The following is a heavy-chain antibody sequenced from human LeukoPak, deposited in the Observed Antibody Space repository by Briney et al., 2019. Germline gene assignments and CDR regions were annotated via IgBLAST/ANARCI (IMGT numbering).Heavy chain of an antibody. V-gene: IGHV3-48*01. CDR1: GFTFSSYS. CDR2: ISSSSSTI. J-gene: IGHJ4*02. Sequence: GGSLRLSCAASGFTFSSYSMIWVRQAPGKGLEWVSYISSSSSTIYYADSVKGRFTISRDNAKNSLYLQMNSLRAEDTAVYYCARDRHRYSYDTGGYPPYWGQGTLVTVSS. CDR3: ARDRHRYSYDTGGYPPY. D-gene: IGHD3-22*01.